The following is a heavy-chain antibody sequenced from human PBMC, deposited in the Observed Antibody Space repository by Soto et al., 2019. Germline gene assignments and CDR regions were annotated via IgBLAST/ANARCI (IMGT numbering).Heavy chain of an antibody. J-gene: IGHJ2*01. Sequence: GGSLRLSCAASGFTFSSYSMNWVRQAPGKGLEWVSSISSSSSYIYYADSVKGRFTISRDNAKNSLYLQMNSLRAEDTAVYYCARVHSSSFLYWYFDLWGRGTLVTVSS. CDR1: GFTFSSYS. CDR2: ISSSSSYI. V-gene: IGHV3-21*04. D-gene: IGHD6-6*01. CDR3: ARVHSSSFLYWYFDL.